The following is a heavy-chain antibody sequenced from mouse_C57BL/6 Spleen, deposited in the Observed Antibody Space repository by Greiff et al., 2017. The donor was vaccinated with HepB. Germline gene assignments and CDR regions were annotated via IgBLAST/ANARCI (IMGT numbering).Heavy chain of an antibody. J-gene: IGHJ2*01. D-gene: IGHD3-2*02. CDR3: TRDRGSTAQALDY. CDR1: GFTFSSYA. Sequence: EVKLMESGEGLVKPGGSLKLSCAASGFTFSSYAMSWVRQTPEKRLEWVAYISSGGDYIYYADTVKGRFTISRDNARNTLYLQMSSLKSEDTAMYYFTRDRGSTAQALDYWGQGTTLTVSS. CDR2: ISSGGDYI. V-gene: IGHV5-9-1*02.